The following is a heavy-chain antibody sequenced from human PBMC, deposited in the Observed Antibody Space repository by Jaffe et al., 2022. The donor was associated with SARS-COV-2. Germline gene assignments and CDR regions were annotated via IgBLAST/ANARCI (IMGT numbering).Heavy chain of an antibody. V-gene: IGHV3-66*02. CDR1: GFTVSSNY. CDR3: ASTEGWELPPGYYYYYGMDV. CDR2: IYSGGST. D-gene: IGHD1-26*01. Sequence: EVQLVESGGGLVQPGGSLRLSCAASGFTVSSNYMSWVRQAPGKGLEWVSVIYSGGSTYYADSVKGRFTISRDNSKNTLYLQMNSLRAEDTAVYYCASTEGWELPPGYYYYYGMDVWGQGTTVTVSS. J-gene: IGHJ6*02.